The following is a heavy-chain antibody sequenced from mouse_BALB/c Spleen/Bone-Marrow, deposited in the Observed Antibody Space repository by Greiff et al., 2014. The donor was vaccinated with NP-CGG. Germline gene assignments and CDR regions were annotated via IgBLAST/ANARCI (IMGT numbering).Heavy chain of an antibody. D-gene: IGHD1-1*01. J-gene: IGHJ2*01. CDR3: ARYYYGSSYFDY. CDR1: GFNIKDTY. CDR2: IDPANGNT. V-gene: IGHV14-3*02. Sequence: EVQLQQSEAELVKPGASVKLSCTASGFNIKDTYMHWVKQRPEQGLEWIGRIDPANGNTKYDPNFQGKAIIKADTSSNTSFLQLSSLTSEDTAVYYGARYYYGSSYFDYWGQGTTLTVSS.